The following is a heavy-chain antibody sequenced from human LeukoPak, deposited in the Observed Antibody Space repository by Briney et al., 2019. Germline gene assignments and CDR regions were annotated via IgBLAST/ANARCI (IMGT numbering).Heavy chain of an antibody. CDR1: GYTLTELS. Sequence: ASVKVSCKVSGYTLTELSMHRVRQAPGKGLEWMGGFDPEDGETIYAQKFQGRVTMTEDTSTDTAYMELSSLRSEDTAVYYCATEMVGAILDAFDIWGQGTMVTVSS. J-gene: IGHJ3*02. CDR2: FDPEDGET. V-gene: IGHV1-24*01. D-gene: IGHD1-26*01. CDR3: ATEMVGAILDAFDI.